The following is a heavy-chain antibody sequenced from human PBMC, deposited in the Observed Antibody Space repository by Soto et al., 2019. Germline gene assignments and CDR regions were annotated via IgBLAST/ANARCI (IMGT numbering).Heavy chain of an antibody. V-gene: IGHV3-48*02. D-gene: IGHD3-10*01. CDR1: GFTFSLYS. CDR3: ARAVTWGLDV. J-gene: IGHJ6*02. Sequence: EVQLVESGGGLVQPGGSLRLSCAASGFTFSLYSMSWVRQAPGKGLEWVSYISRSSTGIYHADSVKGRFTSARDDATNSMHLQMNSLRDGDTAVYYCARAVTWGLDVWGQGTPVSISS. CDR2: ISRSSTGI.